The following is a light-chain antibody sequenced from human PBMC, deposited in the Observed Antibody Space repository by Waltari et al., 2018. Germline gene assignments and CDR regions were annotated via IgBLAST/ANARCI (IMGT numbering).Light chain of an antibody. CDR1: QSSSKW. CDR2: EAS. Sequence: DIRMTQSPSTLSASAGDRVIISCRASQSSSKWLAWYQQKPGKAPKPLIYEASTLQSGVPSRFSGTGSGTDFTLTISSLQPDDFSTYYCQQYNSYSLLTFGGGTKVEIK. V-gene: IGKV1-5*03. CDR3: QQYNSYSLLT. J-gene: IGKJ4*01.